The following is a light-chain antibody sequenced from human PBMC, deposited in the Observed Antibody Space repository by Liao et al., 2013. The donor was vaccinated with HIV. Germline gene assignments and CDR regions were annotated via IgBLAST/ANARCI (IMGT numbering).Light chain of an antibody. CDR3: QSADSSGTYVV. V-gene: IGLV3-25*03. CDR1: ALPKQY. CDR2: YDS. Sequence: SYELTQPPSVSVSPGQTARITCSGDALPKQYAYWYQQKPGQAPVLVIYYDSDRPSGIPERFSGSSSGTTVTLTISGVQAEDEADYYCQSADSSGTYVVFGGGTKLTVL. J-gene: IGLJ2*01.